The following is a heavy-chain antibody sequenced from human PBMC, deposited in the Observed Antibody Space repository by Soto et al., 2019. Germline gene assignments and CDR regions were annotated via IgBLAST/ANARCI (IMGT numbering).Heavy chain of an antibody. V-gene: IGHV3-48*02. CDR3: ARMLLSTPQV. Sequence: PGGSLRLSCVASGFNFGAYNMNWVRQAPGKGLEWVAFISSSGGATYYADSVQGRFSISRDNAENSLYLEMSSLTDDDTAVYYCARMLLSTPQVWGQGSPVTVSS. J-gene: IGHJ4*02. CDR1: GFNFGAYN. D-gene: IGHD2-15*01. CDR2: ISSSGGAT.